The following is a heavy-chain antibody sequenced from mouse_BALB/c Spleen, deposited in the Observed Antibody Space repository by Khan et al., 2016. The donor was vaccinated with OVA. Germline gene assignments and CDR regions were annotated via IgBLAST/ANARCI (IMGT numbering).Heavy chain of an antibody. V-gene: IGHV5-6*01. D-gene: IGHD4-1*01. CDR3: ATHLTGSFAY. CDR1: GFTFSPYS. J-gene: IGHJ3*01. Sequence: EVELVESGGDLVKSGGSLKLSCAASGFTFSPYSMSWVRQTPDKRLEWVATISSDGDYTYYPDSVKGRFNISRDNAKNTLYLQMSSLKSEDTAIYYCATHLTGSFAYWGQATLVTVSA. CDR2: ISSDGDYT.